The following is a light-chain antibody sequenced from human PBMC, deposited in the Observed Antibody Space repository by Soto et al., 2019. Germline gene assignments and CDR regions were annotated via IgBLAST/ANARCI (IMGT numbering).Light chain of an antibody. V-gene: IGKV3-20*01. J-gene: IGKJ5*01. CDR1: QSGSSN. CDR3: QQYGTSEII. CDR2: DTS. Sequence: EIVITQSPATLSVSPWERATLSCRASQSGSSNLAWYKQKPGQAPRLLIYDTSSRATGIPDRFSGSGSGTDFTLTISRLEPEDFAVFFCQQYGTSEIIFGQGTRLEIK.